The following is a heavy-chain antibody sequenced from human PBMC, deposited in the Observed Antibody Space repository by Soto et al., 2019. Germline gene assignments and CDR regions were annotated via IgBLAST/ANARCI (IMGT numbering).Heavy chain of an antibody. CDR1: GFTFNTYA. D-gene: IGHD7-27*01. J-gene: IGHJ4*02. V-gene: IGHV3-64D*06. Sequence: GGSLRLSCSASGFTFNTYAMHWVRQAPGKGLEYVSAISNNGGSTYYADSVKGRFTISRDNSKSTLYLQMTSLRAEDTAVYYCRSNWALDYWGQGTLVTVSS. CDR2: ISNNGGST. CDR3: RSNWALDY.